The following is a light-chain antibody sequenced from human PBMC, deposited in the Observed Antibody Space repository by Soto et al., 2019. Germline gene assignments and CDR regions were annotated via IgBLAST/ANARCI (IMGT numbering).Light chain of an antibody. CDR1: QDIRSD. V-gene: IGKV1-17*01. J-gene: IGKJ3*01. CDR3: LQHNSYPFT. CDR2: AAS. Sequence: DIQMTQSPSSLSASVGDRVTITCRASQDIRSDLGWFQQKPGKAPKRLIYAASTLESGVPSRFSGSRSGTESTLTISSLQPEDFATYYCLQHNSYPFTVGPGTKVDIK.